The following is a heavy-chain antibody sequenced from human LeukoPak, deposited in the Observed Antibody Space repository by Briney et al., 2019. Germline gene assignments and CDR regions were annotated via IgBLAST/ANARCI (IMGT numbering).Heavy chain of an antibody. V-gene: IGHV3-30-3*01. J-gene: IGHJ4*02. CDR3: AQNREQWGLFDY. Sequence: PGGSLRLSWAASGXTFSSYAVHWVRQAPGKGLEWVAVISYDGSNKYYADSVKGRFTISRDNSKNTLYLQMNSLRVEDTAVYYCAQNREQWGLFDYWGQGTLVTVSS. CDR2: ISYDGSNK. CDR1: GXTFSSYA. D-gene: IGHD6-19*01.